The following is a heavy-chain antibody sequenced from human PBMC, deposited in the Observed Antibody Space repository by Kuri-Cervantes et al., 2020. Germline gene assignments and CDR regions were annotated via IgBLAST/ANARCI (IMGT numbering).Heavy chain of an antibody. Sequence: ASVKVSCKASGYTFTSYNMNWVRQAPGQGLEWMGIINPSGGSTSYAQKFRGRVTMTRDTSTSTVYMELSSLRSEAMAVYYCARACEDYYCMDVWGKGTTVTVSS. CDR1: GYTFTSYN. CDR2: INPSGGST. V-gene: IGHV1-46*01. CDR3: ARACEDYYCMDV. J-gene: IGHJ6*03.